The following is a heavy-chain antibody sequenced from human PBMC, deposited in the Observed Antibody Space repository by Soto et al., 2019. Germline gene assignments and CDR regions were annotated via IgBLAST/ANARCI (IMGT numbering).Heavy chain of an antibody. V-gene: IGHV3-23*01. J-gene: IGHJ4*02. CDR1: GFTFSSYA. D-gene: IGHD3-22*01. CDR2: ISGSGGST. Sequence: PGGSLRLSCAASGFTFSSYAMSWVRQAPGKGLEWVSAISGSGGSTYYADSVKGRFTISRDNSKNTLYLQMNSLRAEDTAVYYCAKEALSIGWYYYDSSGYYQWAYWGQETLVTVSS. CDR3: AKEALSIGWYYYDSSGYYQWAY.